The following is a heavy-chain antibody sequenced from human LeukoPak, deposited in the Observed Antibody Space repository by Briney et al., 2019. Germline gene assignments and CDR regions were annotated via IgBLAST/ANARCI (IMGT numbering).Heavy chain of an antibody. CDR3: ARGVNYYDSSGDNPYFDY. D-gene: IGHD3-22*01. CDR1: GFTFSSYD. V-gene: IGHV3-13*01. CDR2: IGTAGDT. Sequence: LPGGSLRLSCAASGFTFSSYDMNWVRHATGKGLEWVSAIGTAGDTYYPGSVKGRFTISRENAKNSLYLQMNSLRAGDTAVYYCARGVNYYDSSGDNPYFDYWGQGTLVTVSS. J-gene: IGHJ4*02.